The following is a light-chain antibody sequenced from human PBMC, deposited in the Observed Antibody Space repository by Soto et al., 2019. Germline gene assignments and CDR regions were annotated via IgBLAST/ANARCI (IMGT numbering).Light chain of an antibody. CDR3: QQRSNWPWT. CDR1: QSVSNC. Sequence: EIVLTQSPATLSLSPGEGATLSCRASQSVSNCLAWYQQKPGQAPGLLIYDASNRATSIPARFSGSGFGTDFTLTISSLEPEDFAVYFCQQRSNWPWTFGQGTKVEIK. CDR2: DAS. V-gene: IGKV3-11*01. J-gene: IGKJ1*01.